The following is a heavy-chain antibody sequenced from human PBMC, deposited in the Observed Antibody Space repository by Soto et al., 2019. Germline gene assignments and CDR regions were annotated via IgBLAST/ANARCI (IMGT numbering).Heavy chain of an antibody. CDR1: GFTFSYFG. J-gene: IGHJ4*02. CDR3: ARAPSTSYCGGDCYPEDY. D-gene: IGHD2-21*02. CDR2: IWYDGSNK. Sequence: QVQLVASGGDVVQPGRSLRLSCEASGFTFSYFGTHWVRQAPAKGLEWVAVIWYDGSNKYYADSVKGRFTISRDNSKNTLYLQMNSLRAEDTAVYYCARAPSTSYCGGDCYPEDYWGQGTLVTVSS. V-gene: IGHV3-33*08.